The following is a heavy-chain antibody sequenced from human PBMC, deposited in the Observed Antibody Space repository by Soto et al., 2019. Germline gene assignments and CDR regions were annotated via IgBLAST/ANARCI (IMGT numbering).Heavy chain of an antibody. V-gene: IGHV3-30-3*01. Sequence: QVQLVESGGGVVQPGRSLRLSCAASGFTFSSYAMHWVRQAPGKGLEWVAVISYDGSNKYYADSVKGRVTISRDNSKNTLYLQMNSLRTEDTAVYYCARDPSDLILLRFLEWLLPYFDYWGKGTLVTVSS. CDR2: ISYDGSNK. D-gene: IGHD3-3*01. CDR3: ARDPSDLILLRFLEWLLPYFDY. J-gene: IGHJ4*02. CDR1: GFTFSSYA.